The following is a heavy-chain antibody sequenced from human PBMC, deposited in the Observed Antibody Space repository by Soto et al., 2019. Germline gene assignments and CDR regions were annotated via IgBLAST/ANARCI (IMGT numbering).Heavy chain of an antibody. CDR3: ARGPVLRFLEWLLPSWFDP. V-gene: IGHV4-61*01. CDR2: IYYSGST. CDR1: GGSVSSGSYY. J-gene: IGHJ5*02. D-gene: IGHD3-3*01. Sequence: SETLSLTCTVSGGSVSSGSYYWSWIRQPPGKGLEWIGYIYYSGSTNYNPSLKSRVTMSVDTSKNQFSLKLSSVTAADTAVYYCARGPVLRFLEWLLPSWFDPWGQGTLVTV.